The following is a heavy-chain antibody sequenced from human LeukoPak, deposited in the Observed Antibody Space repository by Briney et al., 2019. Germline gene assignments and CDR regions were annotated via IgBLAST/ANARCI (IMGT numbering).Heavy chain of an antibody. CDR1: GGSISSYY. J-gene: IGHJ5*02. D-gene: IGHD6-13*01. V-gene: IGHV4-59*01. Sequence: SETLSLTCTVSGGSISSYYWSWIRQPPGKGLEWIGYIYYSGSTNYNPSLKSRVTISVDTSKNQFSLKLSSVTAADTAVYYCAGDSIAAAGTYNWFDPWGQGTLVTVSS. CDR2: IYYSGST. CDR3: AGDSIAAAGTYNWFDP.